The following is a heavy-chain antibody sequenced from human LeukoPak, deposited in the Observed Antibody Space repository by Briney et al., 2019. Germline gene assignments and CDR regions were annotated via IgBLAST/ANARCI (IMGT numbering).Heavy chain of an antibody. CDR1: VYTFTDHY. D-gene: IGHD4-23*01. Sequence: ASVNVSCKASVYTFTDHYMHWVRQAPGQGREWVGWINPNSCGTNYAQKFQGRVTMTRDTSVNTAYMEVSRLKSDDTAVYYCASIGGTSLEYWGQGTLVTVSS. V-gene: IGHV1-2*02. CDR3: ASIGGTSLEY. J-gene: IGHJ4*02. CDR2: INPNSCGT.